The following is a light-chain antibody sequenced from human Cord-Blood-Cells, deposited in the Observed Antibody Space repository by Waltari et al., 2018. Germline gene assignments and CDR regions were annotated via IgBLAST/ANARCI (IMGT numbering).Light chain of an antibody. Sequence: DIVMTQSPDSLTVYLGERATINCKSSPSVLYSSNNKNYLAWYQQKPGQPPKLLIYWASTRESGVPDRFSGSGSGTYFTLTSSSLQAEDVAVYYCQQYYSTPYTFGQGTKLEIK. CDR1: PSVLYSSNNKNY. CDR3: QQYYSTPYT. CDR2: WAS. V-gene: IGKV4-1*01. J-gene: IGKJ2*01.